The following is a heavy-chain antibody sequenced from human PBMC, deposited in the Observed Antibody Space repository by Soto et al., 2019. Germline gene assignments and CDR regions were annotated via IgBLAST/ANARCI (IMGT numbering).Heavy chain of an antibody. CDR2: INSDGSST. D-gene: IGHD6-19*01. Sequence: EVQLVESGGGLVQPGGSLRLSCAASGFTFSSYWMHWVRQAPGKGLVWVSRINSDGSSTSYADSVKGRFTISRDNAKNTLYLQMNSLRAEDTAVYYCAHAAGWYVQYFQHWGQGILVTVSS. J-gene: IGHJ1*01. V-gene: IGHV3-74*01. CDR3: AHAAGWYVQYFQH. CDR1: GFTFSSYW.